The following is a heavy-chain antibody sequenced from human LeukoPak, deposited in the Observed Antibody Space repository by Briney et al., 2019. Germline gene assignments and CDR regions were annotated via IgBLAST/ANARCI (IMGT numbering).Heavy chain of an antibody. CDR3: AKDQTGTTSTASYYFDY. D-gene: IGHD1-7*01. CDR1: GFIFNNAW. J-gene: IGHJ4*02. CDR2: IKSKSDGATT. Sequence: GGSLRLSCAASGFIFNNAWMSWVRQAPGRGLEWVGRIKSKSDGATTHYGAPVKGRFTISRDDSKNMLYLQMNSLRAEDTAVYYCAKDQTGTTSTASYYFDYWGQGTLVTVSS. V-gene: IGHV3-15*01.